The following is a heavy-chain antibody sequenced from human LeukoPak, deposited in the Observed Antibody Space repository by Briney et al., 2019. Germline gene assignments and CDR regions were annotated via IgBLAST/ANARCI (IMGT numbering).Heavy chain of an antibody. Sequence: GGSLRLSCAASGFTFSSYAMHWVRQAPGKGLERVAVISYDGSNKYYADSVKGRFTISRDNSKNTLYLQMNSLRAEDTAVYYCAREYSSSWYASYYYYGMDVWGQGTTVTVSS. CDR2: ISYDGSNK. V-gene: IGHV3-30*04. D-gene: IGHD6-13*01. J-gene: IGHJ6*02. CDR1: GFTFSSYA. CDR3: AREYSSSWYASYYYYGMDV.